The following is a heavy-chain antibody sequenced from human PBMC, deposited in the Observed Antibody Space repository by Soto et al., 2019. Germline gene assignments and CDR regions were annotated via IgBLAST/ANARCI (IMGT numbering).Heavy chain of an antibody. J-gene: IGHJ5*02. D-gene: IGHD1-1*01. CDR2: TYYRSKWYN. CDR3: ARDRYNWNDDWFDP. Sequence: TLSLTGAISGDSVSINSAAWNLIMQSPSRGLEWLGRTYYRSKWYNDYAVSVKSRITINPDTSKNQFSLQLNSVTPEDTAVYYCARDRYNWNDDWFDPWGQGTLVTVSS. CDR1: GDSVSINSAA. V-gene: IGHV6-1*01.